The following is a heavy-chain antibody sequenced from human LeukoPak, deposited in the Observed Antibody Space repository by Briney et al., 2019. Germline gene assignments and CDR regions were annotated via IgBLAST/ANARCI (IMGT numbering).Heavy chain of an antibody. V-gene: IGHV1-18*01. D-gene: IGHD3-22*01. CDR2: ISAYNGNT. Sequence: ASVKVSCKASGYTFTSYGISWVRQAPGQGLEWMGWISAYNGNTNYAQKLQGRVTMTTDTSTSTAYMELRSLRSDDTAVYYCARVRYYYDSSGYYPAYFDYWGQGTLVTVS. J-gene: IGHJ4*02. CDR1: GYTFTSYG. CDR3: ARVRYYYDSSGYYPAYFDY.